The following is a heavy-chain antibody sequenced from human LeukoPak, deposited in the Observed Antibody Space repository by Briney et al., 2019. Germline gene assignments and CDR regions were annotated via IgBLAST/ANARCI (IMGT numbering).Heavy chain of an antibody. CDR2: ISRGSTTI. Sequence: PGGSLRLSCTASGFIFSSYNINWVRQAPGKGLEWVSYISRGSTTIYYADSLKGRFTISRDNAKNSLYLEMNSLRPEDTAVYYCAIGSSYNYFDYWGQGTLVTVSS. D-gene: IGHD2-15*01. CDR3: AIGSSYNYFDY. J-gene: IGHJ4*02. V-gene: IGHV3-48*01. CDR1: GFIFSSYN.